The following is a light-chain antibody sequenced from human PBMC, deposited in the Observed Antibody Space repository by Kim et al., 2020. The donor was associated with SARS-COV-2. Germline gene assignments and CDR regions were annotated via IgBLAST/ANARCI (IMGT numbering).Light chain of an antibody. J-gene: IGKJ1*01. V-gene: IGKV1-8*01. Sequence: EYTGDTVTITCRASQGISSYLAWYQQKPGKAPKLLIYAASTLQSGVPSRFSGSGAGTEFTLTISCLQSEDFATYYCQQYYSDTQTFGQGTKVDIK. CDR2: AAS. CDR1: QGISSY. CDR3: QQYYSDTQT.